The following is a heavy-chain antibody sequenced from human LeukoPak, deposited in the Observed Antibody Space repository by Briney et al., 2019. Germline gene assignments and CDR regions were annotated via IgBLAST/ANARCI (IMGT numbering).Heavy chain of an antibody. J-gene: IGHJ4*02. CDR2: INPNSGGT. V-gene: IGHV1-2*02. CDR3: ARARGGNSPEDY. D-gene: IGHD4-23*01. Sequence: ASVKVSCKGSGYTFTGYYMHWVRQAPGQGLEWMGWINPNSGGTNYAQKFQGRVTMTRDTSISTAYMELSRLRSDDTAVYYCARARGGNSPEDYWGQGTLVTVSS. CDR1: GYTFTGYY.